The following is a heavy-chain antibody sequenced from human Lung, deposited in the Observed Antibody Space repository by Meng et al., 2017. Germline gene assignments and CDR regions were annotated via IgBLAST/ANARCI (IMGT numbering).Heavy chain of an antibody. D-gene: IGHD2-15*01. CDR3: ARGRVVVAATPSDY. J-gene: IGHJ4*02. Sequence: EVQLVESGGGLVKPGGFLRRSCAASGFTFSSYSMNWIRKAPGQWLEWVSSISSSSTYADSVKGRFTISRDNAKNSLYLQMNSLRAEDTAVYYCARGRVVVAATPSDYWGQGTLVTVSS. V-gene: IGHV3-21*01. CDR2: ISSSST. CDR1: GFTFSSYS.